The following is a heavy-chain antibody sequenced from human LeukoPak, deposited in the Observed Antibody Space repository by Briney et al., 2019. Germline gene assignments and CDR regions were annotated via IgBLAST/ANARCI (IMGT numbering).Heavy chain of an antibody. Sequence: PGGSLRLSCAASGFTFSDYGMQWVRQAPGKGLEWVAFIRADGTNKHYADSVKGRFTISRDNSKNTLYLQMNSLRPEDTAVYYCARVGDYSAFDIWGQGTMVTVSS. V-gene: IGHV3-30*02. CDR1: GFTFSDYG. CDR3: ARVGDYSAFDI. D-gene: IGHD4-17*01. J-gene: IGHJ3*02. CDR2: IRADGTNK.